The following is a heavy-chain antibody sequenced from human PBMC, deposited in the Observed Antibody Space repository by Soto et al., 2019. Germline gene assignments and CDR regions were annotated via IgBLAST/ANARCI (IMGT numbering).Heavy chain of an antibody. CDR3: ARDLGSSWAPDY. J-gene: IGHJ4*02. CDR2: IIPIFGTA. CDR1: GGTFSRYA. Sequence: SVKVSCKACGGTFSRYAISWVRQAPGQGLEWMGGIIPIFGTANYAQKFQGRVTITADESTSTAYMELSSLRSEDTAVYYCARDLGSSWAPDYWGQGTLVTVSS. D-gene: IGHD6-13*01. V-gene: IGHV1-69*13.